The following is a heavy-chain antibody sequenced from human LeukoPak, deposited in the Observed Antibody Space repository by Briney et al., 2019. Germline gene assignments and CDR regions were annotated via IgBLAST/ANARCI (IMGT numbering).Heavy chain of an antibody. V-gene: IGHV3-21*01. J-gene: IGHJ5*02. CDR1: GFVFKDYH. D-gene: IGHD3-16*02. Sequence: GGSLRLSCAASGFVFKDYHVHWVRQAPGKGLEWVASVSSTGGYIYYAESLRGRFTISRDNANNSLSLQMNSLRAEDTAVYYCARERALNWFDPWGQGTLVTVSS. CDR2: VSSTGGYI. CDR3: ARERALNWFDP.